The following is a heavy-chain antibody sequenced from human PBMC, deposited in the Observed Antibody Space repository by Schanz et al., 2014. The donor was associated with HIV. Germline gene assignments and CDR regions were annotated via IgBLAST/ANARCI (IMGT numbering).Heavy chain of an antibody. Sequence: EVQLLESGGGLVQPGGSLRLSCAASGFAFRDYWMTWVRQAPGKGLEWVSAISGGSTYYADSVKGRFTISRDNSKNTLYLHMNNLRAEDTAVYYCAKVDAAHKHIGAAGDWGQGTLVTVSS. J-gene: IGHJ4*02. CDR2: ISGGST. CDR3: AKVDAAHKHIGAAGD. D-gene: IGHD6-13*01. V-gene: IGHV3-23*01. CDR1: GFAFRDYW.